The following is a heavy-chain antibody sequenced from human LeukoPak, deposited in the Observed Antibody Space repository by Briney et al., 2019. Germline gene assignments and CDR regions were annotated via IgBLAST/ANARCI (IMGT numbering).Heavy chain of an antibody. D-gene: IGHD3-16*02. Sequence: PGGSLRLSCAASGFTFSSYGMHWVRQAPGKGLEWVAFIRYDGSNKYYADSVKGRFTISRDNSKNTLYLQMNSLRAEDTAVYYCAKEVLKEFSPTYYFDYWGDGTLVTVSS. CDR1: GFTFSSYG. J-gene: IGHJ4*01. CDR3: AKEVLKEFSPTYYFDY. V-gene: IGHV3-30*02. CDR2: IRYDGSNK.